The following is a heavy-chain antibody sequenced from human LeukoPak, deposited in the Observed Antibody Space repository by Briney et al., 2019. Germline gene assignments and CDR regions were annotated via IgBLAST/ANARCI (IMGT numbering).Heavy chain of an antibody. V-gene: IGHV3-21*04. D-gene: IGHD5-12*01. J-gene: IGHJ4*02. CDR3: AKAVGYSGYQSFDY. Sequence: GGSLRLSCAASGFTFSSYSMNWVRQAPGKGLEWVSSISSSSSYIYYADSVKGRFTISRDNAKNSLYLQMNSLRAEDTAAYYCAKAVGYSGYQSFDYWGQGTLVTVSS. CDR2: ISSSSSYI. CDR1: GFTFSSYS.